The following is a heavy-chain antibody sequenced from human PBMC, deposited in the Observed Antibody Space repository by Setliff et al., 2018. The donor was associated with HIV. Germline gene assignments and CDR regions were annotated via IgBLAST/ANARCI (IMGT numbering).Heavy chain of an antibody. Sequence: ASVKVSCKASGGIFNTYGMNWVRQAPGQGLEWMGGIIPIARAPNYAQKFQDRVTITADESTTTVYMEVRSLKSEDTALYYCARGPLYGYNRGYFDYWGQGTLVTVSS. J-gene: IGHJ4*02. CDR1: GGIFNTYG. V-gene: IGHV1-69*13. CDR2: IIPIARAP. CDR3: ARGPLYGYNRGYFDY. D-gene: IGHD5-18*01.